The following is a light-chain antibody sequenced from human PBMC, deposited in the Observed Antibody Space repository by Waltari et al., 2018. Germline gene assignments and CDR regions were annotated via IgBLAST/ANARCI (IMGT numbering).Light chain of an antibody. V-gene: IGLV4-69*01. Sequence: QLVLTQSPSASASLGASVKLTCTLSSGHSSYAIAWHQQQPEKGPRYLMKLNSDGSHSKGDGFPDRFSGSSSGAERYLTISSLQSEDEADYYCQTWGTGIHVFGGGTKLTVL. CDR3: QTWGTGIHV. J-gene: IGLJ2*01. CDR1: SGHSSYA. CDR2: LNSDGSH.